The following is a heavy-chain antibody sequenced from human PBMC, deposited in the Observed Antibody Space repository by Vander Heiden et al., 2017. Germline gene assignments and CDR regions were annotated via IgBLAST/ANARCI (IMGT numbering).Heavy chain of an antibody. J-gene: IGHJ4*02. D-gene: IGHD3-22*01. CDR1: GRSLRRGNSY. V-gene: IGHV4-30-4*01. CDR2: IYESGGT. Sequence: QLQLQASGPRLVEPSQNLSLTCTVSGRSLRRGNSYWSWLRHSPGKGLAWIGYIYESGGTYYNPSLESRLTISVDTSKNQFSLRLSSVTAADTAVYYCVRGLYDSSGYYHVDYWGQGTLVTVSS. CDR3: VRGLYDSSGYYHVDY.